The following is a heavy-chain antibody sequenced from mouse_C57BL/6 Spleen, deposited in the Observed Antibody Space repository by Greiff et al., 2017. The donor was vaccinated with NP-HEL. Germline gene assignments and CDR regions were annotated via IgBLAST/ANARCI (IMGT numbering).Heavy chain of an antibody. Sequence: VQLQQSGAELAKPGASVKLSCKASGYTFTSYWMHWVKQRPGQGLEWIGYINPSSGYTKYNQKFKDKATLTADNSSSTAYMQRSSLTYEDSAVYYCARFYDYDGVYYAMDYWGQGTSVTVSS. J-gene: IGHJ4*01. CDR3: ARFYDYDGVYYAMDY. CDR2: INPSSGYT. V-gene: IGHV1-7*01. CDR1: GYTFTSYW. D-gene: IGHD2-4*01.